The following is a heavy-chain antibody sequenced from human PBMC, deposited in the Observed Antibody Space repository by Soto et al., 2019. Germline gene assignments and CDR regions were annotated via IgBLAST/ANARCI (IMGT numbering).Heavy chain of an antibody. Sequence: GGSLRLSCAASGFTFSSYALSWVRQAPGKGLEWASTISGSGGNTYYADSVKGRFTISRDNSKNTMYLQMNSLRAEDTAVYYCAKLVRRCSDGRCYGGYSDYWGQGTLVTVSS. V-gene: IGHV3-23*01. D-gene: IGHD2-15*01. CDR3: AKLVRRCSDGRCYGGYSDY. CDR1: GFTFSSYA. J-gene: IGHJ4*02. CDR2: ISGSGGNT.